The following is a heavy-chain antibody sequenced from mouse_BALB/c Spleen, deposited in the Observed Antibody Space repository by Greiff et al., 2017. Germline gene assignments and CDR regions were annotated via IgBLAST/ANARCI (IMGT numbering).Heavy chain of an antibody. D-gene: IGHD1-1*01. CDR3: ARHGSSPWFAY. CDR1: GYTFTSYW. J-gene: IGHJ3*01. CDR2: INPSNGRT. Sequence: QVQLQQPGADLVKPGASVKLSCKASGYTFTSYWMHWVKQRPGQGLEWIGEINPSNGRTNYNEKFKSKATLTVDKSSSTAYMQLSSLTSEDSAVYYCARHGSSPWFAYWGQGTLVTVSA. V-gene: IGHV1S81*02.